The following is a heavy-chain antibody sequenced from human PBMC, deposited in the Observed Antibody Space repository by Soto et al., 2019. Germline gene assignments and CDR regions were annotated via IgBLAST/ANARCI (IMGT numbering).Heavy chain of an antibody. V-gene: IGHV2-5*01. CDR1: GFSLSTSAVG. CDR2: IYWHDDK. J-gene: IGHJ4*02. CDR3: AHLYGYFDY. Sequence: QITLKESGPTLVKPTQTLTLTCTFSGFSLSTSAVGVCWIRQPPGKALAWLALIYWHDDKRYNPSLKSRLTITEATSKNQVVLRMTNLAPVDTATYYCAHLYGYFDYWGQGTLVTVSS. D-gene: IGHD3-16*01.